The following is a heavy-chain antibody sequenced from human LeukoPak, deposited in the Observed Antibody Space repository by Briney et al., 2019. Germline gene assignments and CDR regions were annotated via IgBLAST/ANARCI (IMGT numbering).Heavy chain of an antibody. CDR1: GYSFTSYW. CDR2: IHPGDSDT. J-gene: IGHJ6*03. D-gene: IGHD6-6*01. V-gene: IGHV5-51*01. Sequence: GESLKISCKGSGYSFTSYWIGWVRQMPGKGLEWMGIIHPGDSDTRYSPSFQGQVTISAHKSITTAYLQWSSLNASDPAMSYCASSSIGSYYYHYMDVWGKGTTVTVSS. CDR3: ASSSIGSYYYHYMDV.